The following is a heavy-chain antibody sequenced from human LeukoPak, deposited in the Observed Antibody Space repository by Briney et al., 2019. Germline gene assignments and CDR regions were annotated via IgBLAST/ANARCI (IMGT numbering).Heavy chain of an antibody. V-gene: IGHV3-9*01. CDR3: AKGGTYYYGSGSYYLFDY. CDR2: ISWNSGSI. CDR1: GFTFSSYS. J-gene: IGHJ4*02. D-gene: IGHD3-10*01. Sequence: QTGGSLRLSCAASGFTFSSYSMNWVRQAPGKGLEWVSGISWNSGSIGYADSVKGRFTISRDNAKNSLYLQMNSLRAEDTALYYCAKGGTYYYGSGSYYLFDYWGQGTLVTVSS.